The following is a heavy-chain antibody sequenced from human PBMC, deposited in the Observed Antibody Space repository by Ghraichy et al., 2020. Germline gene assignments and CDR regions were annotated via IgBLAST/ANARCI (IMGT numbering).Heavy chain of an antibody. V-gene: IGHV1-18*01. CDR1: GYTFTSYG. J-gene: IGHJ6*02. Sequence: ASVKVSCKASGYTFTSYGISWVRQAPGQGLEGMVWISSYNGNTNYAQKLQSRVTMTTDTSTSTAYMELRSLRSDDTAVYYCARANYCSSTSCYTVSPMRDYGMDVWGQGTTVTVSS. D-gene: IGHD2-2*02. CDR2: ISSYNGNT. CDR3: ARANYCSSTSCYTVSPMRDYGMDV.